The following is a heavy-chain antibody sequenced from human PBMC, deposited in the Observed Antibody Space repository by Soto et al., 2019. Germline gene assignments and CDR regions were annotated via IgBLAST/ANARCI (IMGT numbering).Heavy chain of an antibody. CDR3: ARAAPPREYYYYAMDV. Sequence: SVKVSCKASGGTFSSYSINWVRQAPGQGLEWMGGIIPMLGAPKYAQKFLGRVTITADKSSSTAYMELAGLRSEDTAVYYCARAAPPREYYYYAMDVWGRGTTVTVSS. J-gene: IGHJ6*02. V-gene: IGHV1-69*06. CDR2: IIPMLGAP. CDR1: GGTFSSYS.